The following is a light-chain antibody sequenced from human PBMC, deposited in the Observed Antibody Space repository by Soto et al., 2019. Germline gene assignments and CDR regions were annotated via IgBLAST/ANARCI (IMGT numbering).Light chain of an antibody. V-gene: IGLV2-11*01. CDR3: CSYAGSYTLV. Sequence: QSALTQPRSVSGSPGQSVTISCTGTSSDVGAYNYVSWYQQNPGKAPKLMIYDVTKRPSGVPDRFSGSKSDNTASLTISGLQADDEADYYCCSYAGSYTLVFGGGTKLTVL. CDR2: DVT. J-gene: IGLJ3*02. CDR1: SSDVGAYNY.